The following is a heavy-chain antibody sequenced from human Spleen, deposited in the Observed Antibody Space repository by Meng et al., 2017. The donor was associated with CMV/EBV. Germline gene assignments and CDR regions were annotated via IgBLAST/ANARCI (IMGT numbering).Heavy chain of an antibody. CDR1: GGSISSYY. CDR3: ARDGALGSFDI. CDR2: IYYSGSN. Sequence: SETLSLTCTVSGGSISSYYWSWIRQPPGKGLEWIGYIYYSGSNNYNPYLKSRVTISVDTSKNQFSLKLSSVTAADTAVYYCARDGALGSFDIWGQGTMVTVSS. D-gene: IGHD3-16*01. V-gene: IGHV4-59*01. J-gene: IGHJ3*02.